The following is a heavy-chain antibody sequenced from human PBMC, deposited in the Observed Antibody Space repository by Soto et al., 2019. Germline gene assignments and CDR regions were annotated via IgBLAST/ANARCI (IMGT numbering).Heavy chain of an antibody. V-gene: IGHV5-10-1*01. CDR3: ATNYYDSSGYYYGAAFDI. J-gene: IGHJ3*02. CDR1: GYSFTSYW. D-gene: IGHD3-22*01. Sequence: SGESLKISCKGSGYSFTSYWISWVRQMPGKGLEWMGRIDPSDSYTNYSPSFQGHVTISADKSISTAYLQWSSLKASDTAMYYCATNYYDSSGYYYGAAFDIWGQGTMVTVSS. CDR2: IDPSDSYT.